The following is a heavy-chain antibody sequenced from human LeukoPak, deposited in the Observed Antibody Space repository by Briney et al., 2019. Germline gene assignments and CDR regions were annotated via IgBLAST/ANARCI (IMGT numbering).Heavy chain of an antibody. Sequence: PSETLSLTCTVSGVSISNHYASWIRQPPGKGLEWTGYIYYTGNTNYNPSLKSRVTISEDISKNQVSLRLTSVTAADTAVYYCVRHSRVVAFDYWGQGNLVTVSS. CDR2: IYYTGNT. J-gene: IGHJ4*02. CDR1: GVSISNHY. CDR3: VRHSRVVAFDY. V-gene: IGHV4-59*08. D-gene: IGHD2-15*01.